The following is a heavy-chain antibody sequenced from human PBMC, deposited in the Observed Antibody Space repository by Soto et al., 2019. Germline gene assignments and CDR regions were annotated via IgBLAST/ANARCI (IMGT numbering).Heavy chain of an antibody. V-gene: IGHV3-48*01. CDR2: ISSSSSTI. Sequence: GGAPRISFAASGFTFSTFSMNWGRQAPGKGLEWVSYISSSSSTIFYTDSVKGRFTVSRDNAKNSLYLQMNSLRAEDTAVYYCARDPQPLHDYGGHDYWGQGTLVTVSS. D-gene: IGHD4-17*01. CDR3: ARDPQPLHDYGGHDY. J-gene: IGHJ4*02. CDR1: GFTFSTFS.